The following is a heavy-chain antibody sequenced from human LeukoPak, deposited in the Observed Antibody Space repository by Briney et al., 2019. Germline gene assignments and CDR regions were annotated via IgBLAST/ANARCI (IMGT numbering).Heavy chain of an antibody. V-gene: IGHV3-30*02. J-gene: IGHJ4*02. D-gene: IGHD2/OR15-2a*01. CDR3: AKVSYGHHPVDY. Sequence: PGGSLRLSCAASGITFNTYGMHSMHWVRQAPGKGLEWVAVIWYDGSNKHYADSVKGRFTISRDNSKNTLYLQMNSLRAEDTAVYYCAKVSYGHHPVDYWGQGTLVTVSS. CDR1: GITFNTYGMHS. CDR2: IWYDGSNK.